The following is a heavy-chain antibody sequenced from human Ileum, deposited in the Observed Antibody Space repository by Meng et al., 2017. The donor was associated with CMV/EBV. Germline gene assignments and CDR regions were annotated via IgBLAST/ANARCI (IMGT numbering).Heavy chain of an antibody. CDR1: GGAFSRSA. J-gene: IGHJ4*02. V-gene: IGHV1-69*05. CDR3: ATGVRTGLDF. CDR2: IIPDLGTA. Sequence: SCKISGGAFSRSAINWVRQAPGQGLEWMGGIIPDLGTANYAQKFQGRVTIITDESTRTAYMELRSLRAEDTAKYLCATGVRTGLDFWGQGTLVTVSS. D-gene: IGHD3/OR15-3a*01.